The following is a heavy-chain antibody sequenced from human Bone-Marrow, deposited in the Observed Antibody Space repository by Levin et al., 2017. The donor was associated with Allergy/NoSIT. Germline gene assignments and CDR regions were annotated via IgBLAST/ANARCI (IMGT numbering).Heavy chain of an antibody. J-gene: IGHJ6*02. V-gene: IGHV4-59*01. CDR1: GGSISSYY. CDR3: ARDRSAGGMDV. CDR2: IYHSGST. Sequence: ASETLSLTCTVSGGSISSYYWSWIRQPPGKGLEWIGHIYHSGSTDYNPSLMSRLIISVDTSKNQFSLKLKSVTAADTALSYCARDRSAGGMDVWGHGTTVIVSS.